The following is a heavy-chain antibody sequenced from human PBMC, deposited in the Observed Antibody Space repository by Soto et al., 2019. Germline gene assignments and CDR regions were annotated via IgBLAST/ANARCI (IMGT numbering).Heavy chain of an antibody. J-gene: IGHJ3*02. V-gene: IGHV6-1*01. CDR2: TYYKSKWYN. CDR3: AREAYYYDSGGYLSPLYAFDI. CDR1: GDSVSSNSAA. D-gene: IGHD3-22*01. Sequence: PSQTLSLPCAISGDSVSSNSAAWNWIRQSPSRGLEWLGRTYYKSKWYNDYAVSVKGRITINPDTSKNQFYLHLNSVNPEDTAVYYCAREAYYYDSGGYLSPLYAFDIWGQGTMVTVSS.